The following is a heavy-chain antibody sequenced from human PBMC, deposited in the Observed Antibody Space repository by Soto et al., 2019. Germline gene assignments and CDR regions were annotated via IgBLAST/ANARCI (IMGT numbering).Heavy chain of an antibody. Sequence: PSETLSLTCTVSGGSISSYYWSWIRQPPGKGLEWIGYIYYSGSTNYNPSLKSRVTISVDTSKNQFSLKLSSVTAADTAVYYCARARYSGYPFDYWGQGTLVTVSS. J-gene: IGHJ4*02. D-gene: IGHD5-12*01. CDR1: GGSISSYY. V-gene: IGHV4-59*01. CDR2: IYYSGST. CDR3: ARARYSGYPFDY.